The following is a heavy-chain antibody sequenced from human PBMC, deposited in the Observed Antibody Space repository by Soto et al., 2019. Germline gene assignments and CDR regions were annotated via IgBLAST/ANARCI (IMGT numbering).Heavy chain of an antibody. D-gene: IGHD2-2*01. J-gene: IGHJ4*02. CDR3: AREGPQGGDCSSTSCYSDY. CDR1: GFTFSSYS. V-gene: IGHV3-21*01. Sequence: VGSLRLSCAASGFTFSSYSMNWFRQAPVNGLEWVSSISSSSSYIYYADSVKGRFTISRDNAKNSLYLQMNSLRAEDTAVYYCAREGPQGGDCSSTSCYSDYWGQGTLVTVSS. CDR2: ISSSSSYI.